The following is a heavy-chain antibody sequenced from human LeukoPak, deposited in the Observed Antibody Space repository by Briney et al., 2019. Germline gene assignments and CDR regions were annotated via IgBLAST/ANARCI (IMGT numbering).Heavy chain of an antibody. CDR3: ARQMWLPYYYMDV. CDR1: GYSFTDYW. CDR2: IYPGDSDT. Sequence: GESPKISCRGSGYSFTDYWVGWVRQMPGKGLEWMGIIYPGDSDTRYSPSFQGQVTISADKSISTAYLQWSSLKASDTAMYYCARQMWLPYYYMDVWGKGTTVTVSS. J-gene: IGHJ6*03. D-gene: IGHD3-22*01. V-gene: IGHV5-51*01.